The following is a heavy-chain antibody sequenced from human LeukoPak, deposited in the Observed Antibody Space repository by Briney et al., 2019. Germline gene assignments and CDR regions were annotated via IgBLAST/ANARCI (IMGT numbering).Heavy chain of an antibody. Sequence: ASVKVSCKASGYLFHNYGFSWVRQAPGQGLEWMGWISSYNGNTKYAQELQGRVTMSTDTSTNTAYMELRSLRSDDTAVYFCARDMGQGGYYDSRGHFRDFWGQGTLVTVSS. CDR2: ISSYNGNT. CDR1: GYLFHNYG. J-gene: IGHJ4*02. D-gene: IGHD3-22*01. CDR3: ARDMGQGGYYDSRGHFRDF. V-gene: IGHV1-18*01.